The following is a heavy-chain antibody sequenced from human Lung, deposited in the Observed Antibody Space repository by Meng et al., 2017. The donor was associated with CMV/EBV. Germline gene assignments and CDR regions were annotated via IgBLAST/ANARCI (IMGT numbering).Heavy chain of an antibody. Sequence: ASXXVSXKASGYTFTSYYMHWVRQAPGQGLEWMGIINPSGGSTSYAQKFQGRVTMTRDTSTSTVYMELSRLRSDDTAVYYCATLGGLSSSSYYYYYYGMDVXGQGTTVTVSS. CDR2: INPSGGST. D-gene: IGHD6-6*01. CDR3: ATLGGLSSSSYYYYYYGMDV. V-gene: IGHV1-46*01. J-gene: IGHJ6*02. CDR1: GYTFTSYY.